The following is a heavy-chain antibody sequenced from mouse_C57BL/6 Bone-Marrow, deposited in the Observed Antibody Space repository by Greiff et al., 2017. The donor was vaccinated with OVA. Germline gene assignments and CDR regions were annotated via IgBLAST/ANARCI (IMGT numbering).Heavy chain of an antibody. Sequence: QVQLQQPGAELVKPGASVKLSCKASGYTFTSYWMHWVKQRPGQGLEWIGMIHPNSGSTNYNEKFKSKATLTVDKSSSTAYMQLSSLTSEDSAVYYCARHQLDGYFFDYWGQGTTLTVSS. CDR1: GYTFTSYW. D-gene: IGHD2-3*01. V-gene: IGHV1-64*01. J-gene: IGHJ2*01. CDR3: ARHQLDGYFFDY. CDR2: IHPNSGST.